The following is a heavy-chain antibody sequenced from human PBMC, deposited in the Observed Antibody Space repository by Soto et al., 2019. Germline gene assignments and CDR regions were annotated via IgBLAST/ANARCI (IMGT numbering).Heavy chain of an antibody. CDR3: AKRRGAGGHFDY. CDR1: GFTFSSYA. Sequence: GSLRLSCAASGFTFSSYAMGWVRQGPGKGLEWVAVVSIGGSTHYADSVRGRFTISRDNSKNTLSLQMNSLTAEDAAVYFCAKRRGAGGHFDYWGQGALVTVSS. D-gene: IGHD2-15*01. CDR2: VSIGGST. V-gene: IGHV3-23*01. J-gene: IGHJ4*02.